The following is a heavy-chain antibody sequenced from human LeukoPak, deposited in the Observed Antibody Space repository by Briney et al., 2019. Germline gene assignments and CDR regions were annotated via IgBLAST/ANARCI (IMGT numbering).Heavy chain of an antibody. CDR1: GYTFTGYY. CDR3: ARLLRTEFGELPDY. V-gene: IGHV1-2*02. D-gene: IGHD3-10*01. CDR2: INPNSGGT. Sequence: ASVKVSCKASGYTFTGYYMHWVRQAPGQGLEWMGWINPNSGGTNYAQKFQGRVTMTTDTSMSTAYMELSRLTSDDTAVYYCARLLRTEFGELPDYWGQGTLVTVSS. J-gene: IGHJ4*02.